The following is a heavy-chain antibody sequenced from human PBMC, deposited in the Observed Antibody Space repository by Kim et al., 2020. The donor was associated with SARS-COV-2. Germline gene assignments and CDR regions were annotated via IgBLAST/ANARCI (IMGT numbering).Heavy chain of an antibody. CDR1: GGSISSSSYY. CDR2: IYYSGST. V-gene: IGHV4-39*01. Sequence: SETLSLTCTVSGGSISSSSYYWGWIRQPPGKGLEWIGSIYYSGSTYYNPSLKSRVTISVDTSKNQLSLKLSSVTAADTAVYYCATSHSGSYLYYFDYWGQGTLVTVSS. D-gene: IGHD1-26*01. CDR3: ATSHSGSYLYYFDY. J-gene: IGHJ4*02.